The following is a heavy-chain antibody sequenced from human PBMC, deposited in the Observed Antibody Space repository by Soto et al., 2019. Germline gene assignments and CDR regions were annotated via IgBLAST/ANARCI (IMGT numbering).Heavy chain of an antibody. Sequence: QVQLVQSGAEVKKPGASVKVSCKASGYTFTSYGICWVRQAPGQGLEWMGWISGYNGNTNYAQNLQGRVTMTTDTSTRTGYMELRSLRSDDTAVYSCARRCSSTRCLELWGRGTLVIVSS. CDR3: ARRCSSTRCLEL. CDR2: ISGYNGNT. V-gene: IGHV1-18*01. CDR1: GYTFTSYG. D-gene: IGHD2-2*01. J-gene: IGHJ2*01.